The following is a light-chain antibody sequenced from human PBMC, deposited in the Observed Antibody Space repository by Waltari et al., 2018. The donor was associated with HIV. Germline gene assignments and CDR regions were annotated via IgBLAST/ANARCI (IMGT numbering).Light chain of an antibody. V-gene: IGLV6-57*04. J-gene: IGLJ3*02. Sequence: NFMLTQPHSVSESPGKTVTISCTRSSGRIASNFVQWYQQCPGSAPTIVMYEYRQRPSGVPDRFSGSIDSSSNAASLTSSGLKTEDEAEYYCQSFDSTSWIFGGGTKLTVV. CDR2: EYR. CDR1: SGRIASNF. CDR3: QSFDSTSWI.